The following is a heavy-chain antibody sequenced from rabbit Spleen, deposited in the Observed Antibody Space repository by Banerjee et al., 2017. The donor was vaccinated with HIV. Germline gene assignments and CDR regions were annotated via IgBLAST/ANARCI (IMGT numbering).Heavy chain of an antibody. J-gene: IGHJ4*01. V-gene: IGHV1S45*01. CDR2: IYVGSGGGT. CDR3: GRAGEGGYGYLDL. Sequence: QEQLEESGGDLVKPEGSLTLTCTASGFSFSSRYWICWVRQAPGKGLEWIACIYVGSGGGTKYASWAKGRFTISKTSSTTVTLEMTSLTVADTATFFCGRAGEGGYGYLDLWGPGTLVTVS. D-gene: IGHD2-1*01. CDR1: GFSFSSRYW.